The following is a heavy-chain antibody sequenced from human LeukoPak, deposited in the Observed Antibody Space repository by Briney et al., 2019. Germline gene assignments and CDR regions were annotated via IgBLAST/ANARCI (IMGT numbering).Heavy chain of an antibody. J-gene: IGHJ4*02. D-gene: IGHD2-2*02. CDR3: AKGSRGYTNYYFDY. CDR2: ISGSGAST. CDR1: GFSFSGYA. Sequence: GGSLRLSCASSGFSFSGYAMIWVRQAPGKGLELVSTISGSGASTFYADSVRGRFITSKDIPSNTVYLQMNSLRAEDTAVYYCAKGSRGYTNYYFDYWGQGTLVTVSS. V-gene: IGHV3-23*01.